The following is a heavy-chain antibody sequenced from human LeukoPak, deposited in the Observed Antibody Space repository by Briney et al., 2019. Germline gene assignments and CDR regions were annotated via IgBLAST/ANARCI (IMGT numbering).Heavy chain of an antibody. D-gene: IGHD7-27*01. CDR3: ARDFTGDQGDY. Sequence: PGGSLRLSCAASGFTFSSYSMNWVHQAPGKGLEWVSSISSSSSYIYYADSVKGRFTISRDNAKNSLYLQMNSLRAEDTAVYYCARDFTGDQGDYWGQGTLVTVSS. CDR2: ISSSSSYI. CDR1: GFTFSSYS. V-gene: IGHV3-21*01. J-gene: IGHJ4*02.